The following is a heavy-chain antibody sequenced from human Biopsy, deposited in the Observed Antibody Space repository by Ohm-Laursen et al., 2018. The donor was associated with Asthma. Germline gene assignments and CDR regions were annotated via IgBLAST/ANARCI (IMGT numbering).Heavy chain of an antibody. J-gene: IGHJ5*02. V-gene: IGHV4-30-4*01. D-gene: IGHD6-19*01. CDR1: GASIKTDDHY. CDR2: IHYSGST. Sequence: TLSLTCTVSGASIKTDDHYWSWLRQPPGKGLKWIGFIHYSGSTSYNPSLKGGVTISVDTSKNQFSLKLSSVTAADTAVYYCARASVAASSNWFDPWGQGTRVTVSS. CDR3: ARASVAASSNWFDP.